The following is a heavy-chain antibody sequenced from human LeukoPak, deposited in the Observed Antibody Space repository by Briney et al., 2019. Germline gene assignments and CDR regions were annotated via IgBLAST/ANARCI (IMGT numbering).Heavy chain of an antibody. Sequence: SETLSLTCTVYGGSFSGYYWSWIRQPPGKGLEWIGEINHSGSTNYNPSLKSRVTISVDTSKNQFSLRLSSVTAADTAVYYCQCHPDYWGQGTLVTVSS. CDR1: GGSFSGYY. V-gene: IGHV4-34*01. CDR2: INHSGST. D-gene: IGHD2-2*01. J-gene: IGHJ4*02. CDR3: QCHPDY.